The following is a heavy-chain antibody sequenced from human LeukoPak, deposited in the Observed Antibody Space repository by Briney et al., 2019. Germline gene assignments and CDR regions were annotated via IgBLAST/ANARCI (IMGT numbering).Heavy chain of an antibody. V-gene: IGHV4-4*09. CDR1: GGSISSYS. J-gene: IGHJ6*03. CDR2: IYLGGNT. D-gene: IGHD5-24*01. CDR3: AGRRGDMATIPDYHYYYMDV. Sequence: PSETLSLTCTVSGGSISSYSWSWIRQPPGKGLEWIAYIYLGGNTDFHPSLKSRVTISVDSSKNQFSLKLSSVTAADTAVYYCAGRRGDMATIPDYHYYYMDVWGKGTTVTVSS.